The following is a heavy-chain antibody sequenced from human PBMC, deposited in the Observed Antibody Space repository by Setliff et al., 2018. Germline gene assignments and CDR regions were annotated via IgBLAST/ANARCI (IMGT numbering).Heavy chain of an antibody. CDR2: IHNNGRI. Sequence: SETLSLTCSVSGASITSYYWSWIRQPPGKGLEWIAYIHNNGRIKYNPALKSRVTISLDTSKNQLSLKLNSVTAADTAVYYCARDHRDGYNAPYYYYYMDVWGKGTTVTVSS. D-gene: IGHD5-12*01. CDR1: GASITSYY. V-gene: IGHV4-59*01. J-gene: IGHJ6*03. CDR3: ARDHRDGYNAPYYYYYMDV.